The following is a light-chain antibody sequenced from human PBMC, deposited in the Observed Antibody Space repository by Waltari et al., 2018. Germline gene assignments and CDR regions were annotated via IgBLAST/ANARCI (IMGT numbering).Light chain of an antibody. CDR3: QVWDANTDPGV. CDR2: YDS. J-gene: IGLJ1*01. Sequence: SYVLTQPPSVSVAPGKTASITCGGNNIESKSVPWYQQKPGQAPILAISYDSDRPSGIPERFSGSNSGNTATLTISRVEAGDEADYYCQVWDANTDPGVFGTGTEVTVL. CDR1: NIESKS. V-gene: IGLV3-21*04.